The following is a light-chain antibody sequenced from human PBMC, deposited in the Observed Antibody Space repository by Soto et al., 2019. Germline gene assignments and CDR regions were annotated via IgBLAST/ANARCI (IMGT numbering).Light chain of an antibody. CDR1: QSVSSSY. J-gene: IGKJ4*01. Sequence: EIMLTQSPGTLSLSPGERATLSCRASQSVSSSYLAWYQQKPGQAPRLLIFGAASRATGIPDRFSGSGSGTEITLTISSLQSEDFAVYYCQQYNNWPPLTLGGGTKVDI. V-gene: IGKV3-20*01. CDR3: QQYNNWPPLT. CDR2: GAA.